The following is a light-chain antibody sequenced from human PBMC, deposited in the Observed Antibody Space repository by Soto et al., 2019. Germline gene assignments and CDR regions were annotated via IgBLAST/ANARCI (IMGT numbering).Light chain of an antibody. V-gene: IGLV2-14*01. CDR1: SSDVGGYNY. Sequence: QSVLTQPASVSGSPGQSITIACTGASSDVGGYNYVSWYQQHPGKAPKLMIYDVSNRPSGVSNRFSGSKSGNTASLTISGLQAEDDADYYCSSYTSSSPLGVFGTGTKVTVL. CDR2: DVS. CDR3: SSYTSSSPLGV. J-gene: IGLJ1*01.